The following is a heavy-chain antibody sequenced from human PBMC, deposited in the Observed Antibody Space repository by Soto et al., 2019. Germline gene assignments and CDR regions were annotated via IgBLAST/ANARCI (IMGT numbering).Heavy chain of an antibody. Sequence: SETLFLTCTVSGGSISSSSYYWGWIRQPPGKGLEWIGSIYYSGSTYYNPSLKSRVTISVDTSKNQFSLKLSSVTAADTAVYYCARTEHNYGGRWFDPWGQGTLVTVSS. D-gene: IGHD3-16*01. CDR1: GGSISSSSYY. CDR2: IYYSGST. CDR3: ARTEHNYGGRWFDP. V-gene: IGHV4-39*01. J-gene: IGHJ5*02.